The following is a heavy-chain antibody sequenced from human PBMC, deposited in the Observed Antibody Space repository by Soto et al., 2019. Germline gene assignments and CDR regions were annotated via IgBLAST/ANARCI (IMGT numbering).Heavy chain of an antibody. CDR1: GFTFGTFA. CDR3: ARAPTSRFDY. V-gene: IGHV3-30*15. CDR2: ISSDGYVQ. Sequence: PGGSLRLSCAASGFTFGTFAMHWVRQAPGKGLEWVAVISSDGYVQYYADSVKGRFTISRDNSMNTLFLQMSSLKPEDTAVYFCARAPTSRFDYWGQGTLVTVPQ. J-gene: IGHJ4*02.